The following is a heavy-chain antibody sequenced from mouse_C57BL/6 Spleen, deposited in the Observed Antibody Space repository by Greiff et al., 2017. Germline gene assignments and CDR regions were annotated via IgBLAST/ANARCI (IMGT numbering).Heavy chain of an antibody. V-gene: IGHV5-9*01. D-gene: IGHD2-4*01. Sequence: EVKLVESGGGLVKPGGSLKLSCAASGFTFSSYTMSWVRQTPEKRLEWVATISGGGGNTYYPDSVKGRFTISRDNAKNTLYLQMSSLRSEDTALYYCARHRGYYDYDYFDYWGQGTTLTVSS. CDR3: ARHRGYYDYDYFDY. J-gene: IGHJ2*01. CDR2: ISGGGGNT. CDR1: GFTFSSYT.